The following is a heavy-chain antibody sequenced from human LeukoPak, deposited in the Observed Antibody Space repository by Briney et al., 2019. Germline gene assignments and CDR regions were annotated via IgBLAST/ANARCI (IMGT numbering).Heavy chain of an antibody. Sequence: PSETLSLTCTVSGGSVNNNYWGWIRQPPGKGLELIGSIYYSGSSYYNPSLKSRVTISVDTSKNQFSLKLSSVTAADTAVYYCARKLPQLGNYFDYWGQGTLVTVSS. CDR2: IYYSGSS. V-gene: IGHV4-39*01. J-gene: IGHJ4*02. CDR1: GGSVNNNY. CDR3: ARKLPQLGNYFDY. D-gene: IGHD6-13*01.